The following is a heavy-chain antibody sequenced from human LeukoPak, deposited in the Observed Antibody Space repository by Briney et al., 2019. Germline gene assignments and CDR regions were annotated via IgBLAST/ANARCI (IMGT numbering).Heavy chain of an antibody. V-gene: IGHV4-4*07. Sequence: PSETLSLTCTVSGGSISSYYWSWIRQPAGKGLEWIGRIYTSGSTNYNPSLKNRVTMSVDTSRNQFSLKLSSVTAADTAVYYCARECDCYYYYMDVWGKGTTVTVSS. CDR1: GGSISSYY. D-gene: IGHD2-21*01. CDR3: ARECDCYYYYMDV. J-gene: IGHJ6*03. CDR2: IYTSGST.